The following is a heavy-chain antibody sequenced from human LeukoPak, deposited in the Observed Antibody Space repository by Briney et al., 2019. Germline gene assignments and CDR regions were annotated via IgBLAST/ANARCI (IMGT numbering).Heavy chain of an antibody. J-gene: IGHJ6*04. D-gene: IGHD2-8*01. Sequence: SVKVSCKASGGTFSDYALNWVRQAPGQGLEWMGVFIPVLGTANSTQNFQDRVSITADISTHTVYMELSSLKSEDTAVYFCAGIPVFGVVLHQEPVWGKGTTVTVAS. V-gene: IGHV1-69*10. CDR2: FIPVLGTA. CDR3: AGIPVFGVVLHQEPV. CDR1: GGTFSDYA.